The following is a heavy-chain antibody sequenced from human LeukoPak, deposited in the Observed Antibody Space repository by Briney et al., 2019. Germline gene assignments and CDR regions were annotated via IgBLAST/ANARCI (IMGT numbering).Heavy chain of an antibody. V-gene: IGHV4-61*02. CDR3: ARCRSTRPDS. CDR2: IYTSGTT. D-gene: IGHD2/OR15-2a*01. J-gene: IGHJ4*02. CDR1: GASITSDNYY. Sequence: SETLSLTCTVSGASITSDNYYWIWIRQPAGKGLEWIGRIYTSGTTNYNPSLKGRLSISMDTSNNQFSLKLTSVSAEDTAMYYCARCRSTRPDSWGQGTRVIVSS.